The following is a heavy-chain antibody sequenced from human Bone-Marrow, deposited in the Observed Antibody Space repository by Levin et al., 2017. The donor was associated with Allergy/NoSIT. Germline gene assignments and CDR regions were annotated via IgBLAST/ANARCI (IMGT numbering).Heavy chain of an antibody. CDR1: GFTFSSYE. CDR3: ARGRYYDFWSGSDNWFDP. Sequence: GESLKISCAASGFTFSSYEMNWVRQAPGKGLEWVSYISSSGSTIYYADSVKGRFTISRDNAKNSLYLQMNSLRAEDTAVYYCARGRYYDFWSGSDNWFDPWGQGTLVTVSS. CDR2: ISSSGSTI. V-gene: IGHV3-48*03. J-gene: IGHJ5*02. D-gene: IGHD3-3*01.